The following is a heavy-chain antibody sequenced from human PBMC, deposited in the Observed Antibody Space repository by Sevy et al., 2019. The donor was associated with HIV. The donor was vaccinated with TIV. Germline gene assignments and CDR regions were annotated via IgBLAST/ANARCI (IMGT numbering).Heavy chain of an antibody. CDR3: ANPHYDSWSGLFPFGLEV. J-gene: IGHJ6*02. Sequence: GGSLRLSCAASGFTFSTYGIHWVRQAPGKGQEWVAVISSDGTNKYYGDSVRGRVTISRDNSKNMLYLQMNNVRPEDTAVYYCANPHYDSWSGLFPFGLEVWGRGPQSPSP. CDR2: ISSDGTNK. V-gene: IGHV3-30*18. D-gene: IGHD3-3*01. CDR1: GFTFSTYG.